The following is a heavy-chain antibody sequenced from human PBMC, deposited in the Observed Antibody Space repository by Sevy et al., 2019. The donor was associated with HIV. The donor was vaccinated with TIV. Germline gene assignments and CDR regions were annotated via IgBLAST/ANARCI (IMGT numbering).Heavy chain of an antibody. CDR2: ISGSSNYI. CDR3: ARGPPDGSYDYFDY. D-gene: IGHD1-26*01. V-gene: IGHV3-21*06. Sequence: GGSLRLSRAASGFTFSSYNMNWVRQAPGKGLEWVSSISGSSNYIYYAESVKGRFIISRDNAKNTLYLQMNSLRADDTAVYYCARGPPDGSYDYFDYWGQGTLVTVSS. CDR1: GFTFSSYN. J-gene: IGHJ4*02.